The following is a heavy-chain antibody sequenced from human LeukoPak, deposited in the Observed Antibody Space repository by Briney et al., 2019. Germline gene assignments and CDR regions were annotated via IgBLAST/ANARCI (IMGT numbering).Heavy chain of an antibody. V-gene: IGHV3-33*01. Sequence: PGGSLRLSCAASGFTFSSYGMHWVRQAPGKGLEWVAVIWYDGSNKYYADSVRGRFTISRDNSKNTLYLQMNSLRDEDTAVYYCARDPVKHYDILTGYGEGPKKYYYYGMDVWGQGTTVTVSS. D-gene: IGHD3-9*01. CDR3: ARDPVKHYDILTGYGEGPKKYYYYGMDV. CDR1: GFTFSSYG. CDR2: IWYDGSNK. J-gene: IGHJ6*02.